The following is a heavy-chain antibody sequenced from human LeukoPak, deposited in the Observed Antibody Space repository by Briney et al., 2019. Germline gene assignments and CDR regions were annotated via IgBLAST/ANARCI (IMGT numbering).Heavy chain of an antibody. Sequence: GGSLRLSCAASGFTFSSYWMSWVRQAPGKGLEWVANIKQDGSEKYYVDSVKGRFTISRDNAKNSLYLQMNSLRAEDTAVYYCARAEMEKCGGDCYYYYMDVWGKGTTVTVSS. CDR3: ARAEMEKCGGDCYYYYMDV. J-gene: IGHJ6*03. CDR2: IKQDGSEK. V-gene: IGHV3-7*01. CDR1: GFTFSSYW. D-gene: IGHD2-21*01.